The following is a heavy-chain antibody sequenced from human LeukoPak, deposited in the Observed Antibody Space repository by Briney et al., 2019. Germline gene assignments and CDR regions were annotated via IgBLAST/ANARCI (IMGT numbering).Heavy chain of an antibody. Sequence: PSETLSLTCAVSGGSISSSNWWSWVRQPPGRGLEWIGEIYHSGSTNYNPSLKSRVTISVDKSKNQFSLKLSSVTAADTAVYYCARARRGYMIVVQRHAFDIWGQGTMVTVSS. CDR1: GGSISSSNW. CDR3: ARARRGYMIVVQRHAFDI. V-gene: IGHV4-4*02. J-gene: IGHJ3*02. CDR2: IYHSGST. D-gene: IGHD3-22*01.